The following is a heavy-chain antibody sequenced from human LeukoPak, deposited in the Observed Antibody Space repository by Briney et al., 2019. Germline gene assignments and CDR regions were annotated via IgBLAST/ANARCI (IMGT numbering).Heavy chain of an antibody. J-gene: IGHJ5*02. CDR1: GFTFSSYG. CDR3: AKPLSKGRILNNWFDP. D-gene: IGHD3-9*01. V-gene: IGHV3-23*01. CDR2: ISGSGGST. Sequence: PGGSLRLSCAASGFTFSSYGMSCVRQAPGKGLEWVSGISGSGGSTYYADSVKGRFTISRDNSKNTMYLQMNSLRAEDTAVYYCAKPLSKGRILNNWFDPWGQGTLVTVSS.